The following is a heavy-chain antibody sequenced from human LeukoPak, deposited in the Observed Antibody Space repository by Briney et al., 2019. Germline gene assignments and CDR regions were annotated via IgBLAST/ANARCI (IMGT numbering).Heavy chain of an antibody. Sequence: GGSLRLSCAASGFTVRSNYMSWVRQVPGKGLEWVSIIYSGGSTYYTDSVKGRFTISRDNSNNTLYLQMNSLRVEDTAVYYCARGEWELLRAYWGQGTLVTVSS. CDR2: IYSGGST. CDR1: GFTVRSNY. CDR3: ARGEWELLRAY. D-gene: IGHD1-26*01. J-gene: IGHJ4*02. V-gene: IGHV3-66*02.